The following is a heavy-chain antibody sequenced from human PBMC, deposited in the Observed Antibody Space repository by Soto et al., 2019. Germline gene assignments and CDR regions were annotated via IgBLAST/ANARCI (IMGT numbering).Heavy chain of an antibody. CDR3: ARQGGYYGMDV. CDR1: GGSISSSSYY. J-gene: IGHJ6*02. Sequence: PSATLSLTCTVSGGSISSSSYYWGWIRQPPGKGLEWIGSIYYSGSTYYNPSLKSRVTISVDTSKNQFSLKLSSVTAADTAVYYCARQGGYYGMDVWGQGTTVTVSS. V-gene: IGHV4-39*01. D-gene: IGHD3-16*01. CDR2: IYYSGST.